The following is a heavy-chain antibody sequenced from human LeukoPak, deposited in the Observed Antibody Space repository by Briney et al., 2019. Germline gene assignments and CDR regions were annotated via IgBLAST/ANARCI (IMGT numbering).Heavy chain of an antibody. Sequence: GRSLRLSFAASGFTFSSYAMHWVRQAPGKGLEWVAVISYDGSNKYYADSVKGRFTISRDNSKNTLYLQMNSLRAEDTAVYYCAKDETPLYCSGGSCYPGYFDYWGQGTLVTVSS. V-gene: IGHV3-30-3*01. D-gene: IGHD2-15*01. CDR3: AKDETPLYCSGGSCYPGYFDY. J-gene: IGHJ4*02. CDR2: ISYDGSNK. CDR1: GFTFSSYA.